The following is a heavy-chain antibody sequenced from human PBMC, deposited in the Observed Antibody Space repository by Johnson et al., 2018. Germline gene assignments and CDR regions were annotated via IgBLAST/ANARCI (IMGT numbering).Heavy chain of an antibody. D-gene: IGHD3-3*01. V-gene: IGHV3-9*01. J-gene: IGHJ6*02. CDR1: GFTFDDYA. CDR2: ISWNSGSI. Sequence: VQLVESGGGLVQPGRSLRLSCAASGFTFDDYAMHWVRQAPGKGLEWVSGISWNSGSIGYADSVKGRFTISRDNAKNSLYLQMNSLRAEDTALYYCAKDMGDFGVVENYYYYYGMDVWGQGTTVTVSS. CDR3: AKDMGDFGVVENYYYYYGMDV.